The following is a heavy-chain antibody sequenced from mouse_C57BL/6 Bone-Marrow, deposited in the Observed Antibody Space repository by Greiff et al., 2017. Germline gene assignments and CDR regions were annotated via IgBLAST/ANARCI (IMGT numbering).Heavy chain of an antibody. J-gene: IGHJ3*01. V-gene: IGHV1-63*01. D-gene: IGHD2-4*01. Sequence: QVQLKESGAELVRPGTSVKMSCKASGYTFTNYWIGWAKQRPGHGLEWIGDLYPGGGYTNYNEKFKGKATLTADKSSSTAYMQFSSLTSEDSAIYYCARSGDYRWFAYWGQGTLVTVSA. CDR2: LYPGGGYT. CDR3: ARSGDYRWFAY. CDR1: GYTFTNYW.